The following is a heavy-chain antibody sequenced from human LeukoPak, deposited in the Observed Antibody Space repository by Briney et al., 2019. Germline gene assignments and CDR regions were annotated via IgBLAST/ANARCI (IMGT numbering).Heavy chain of an antibody. V-gene: IGHV4-34*01. Sequence: SETLSLTCAVYGGSFSGYYWSWIRQPPGKGLEWIGEINHSGSTNYNPSLKSRVTISVDTSKNQFSLKLSSVTAADTAVYYCASSSFGVVPYFDYWGQGTLVTVSS. D-gene: IGHD3-3*01. CDR2: INHSGST. CDR3: ASSSFGVVPYFDY. J-gene: IGHJ4*02. CDR1: GGSFSGYY.